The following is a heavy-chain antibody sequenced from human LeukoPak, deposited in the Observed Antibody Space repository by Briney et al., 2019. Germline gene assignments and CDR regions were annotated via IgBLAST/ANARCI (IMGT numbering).Heavy chain of an antibody. D-gene: IGHD3-10*01. J-gene: IGHJ4*02. CDR2: INTGTGNP. CDR3: AAIGAHSFDY. V-gene: IGHV7-4-1*02. Sequence: ASVKVSCKTSGYTFTNYAMNWVRQAPGQGLEFMGWINTGTGNPTYAQGFTGPIVFSLDTSVSTAYLHINTLKPEDTAVYYCAAIGAHSFDYWGQGTLVTVSS. CDR1: GYTFTNYA.